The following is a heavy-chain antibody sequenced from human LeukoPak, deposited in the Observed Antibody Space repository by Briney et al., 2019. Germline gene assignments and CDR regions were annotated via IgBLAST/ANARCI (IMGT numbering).Heavy chain of an antibody. V-gene: IGHV4-39*07. Sequence: SETLSLTCTVSGGSISSSSYYWGWIRQPPGKGLEWIGSIYYSGSTYYNPSLKSRVTISVDTSKNQFSLKLSSVTAADTAVYYCAREVQATRFDYWGQGTLVTVSS. J-gene: IGHJ4*02. D-gene: IGHD5-24*01. CDR2: IYYSGST. CDR1: GGSISSSSYY. CDR3: AREVQATRFDY.